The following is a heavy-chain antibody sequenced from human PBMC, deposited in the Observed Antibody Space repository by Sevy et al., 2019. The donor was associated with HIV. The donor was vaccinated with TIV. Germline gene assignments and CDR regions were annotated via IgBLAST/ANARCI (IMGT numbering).Heavy chain of an antibody. CDR1: GFSFSSYS. D-gene: IGHD7-27*01. Sequence: GGSLRLSCVTSGFSFSSYSMNWDRQAPGKGLEWVSYISSSSGTIRYANSVKGRLTISRDNAKNSLFLQMNSLRAEDTAVYYCARDDHWAFDYWGQGALVTVSS. V-gene: IGHV3-48*01. CDR2: ISSSSGTI. CDR3: ARDDHWAFDY. J-gene: IGHJ4*02.